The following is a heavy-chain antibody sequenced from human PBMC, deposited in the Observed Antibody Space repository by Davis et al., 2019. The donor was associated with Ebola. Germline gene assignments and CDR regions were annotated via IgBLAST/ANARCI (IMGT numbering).Heavy chain of an antibody. CDR2: ISSSSSYI. CDR1: GFTFSDYY. V-gene: IGHV3-11*06. J-gene: IGHJ3*02. D-gene: IGHD2-8*02. CDR3: VKTRSNWWNDALEI. Sequence: GGSLRLSCAASGFTFSDYYMSWIRQAPGKGLEWVSSISSSSSYIYYADSVKGRFTISRDNSKNTLDLQMNSLRPEDTAVYYCVKTRSNWWNDALEIWGRGTMVIVSS.